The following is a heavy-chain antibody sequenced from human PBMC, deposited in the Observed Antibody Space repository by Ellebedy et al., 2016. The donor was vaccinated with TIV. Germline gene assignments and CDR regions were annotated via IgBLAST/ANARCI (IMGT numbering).Heavy chain of an antibody. J-gene: IGHJ5*02. D-gene: IGHD4-11*01. Sequence: GESLKISCAASGFTFSNAWMNWVRQAPGKGLEWVSSLRGSGATTYYADSVRGRFTISRDNSKNTLYLQMNSLRHDDTAVYYCARDPVGRGVNYFGPWGQGTLVTVSS. CDR1: GFTFSNAW. CDR2: LRGSGATT. CDR3: ARDPVGRGVNYFGP. V-gene: IGHV3-23*01.